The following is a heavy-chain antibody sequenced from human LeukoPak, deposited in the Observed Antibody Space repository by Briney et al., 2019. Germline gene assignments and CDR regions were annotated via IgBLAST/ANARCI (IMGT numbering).Heavy chain of an antibody. CDR1: GFTFSNYG. J-gene: IGHJ4*02. CDR2: ISYDGKTQ. V-gene: IGHV3-30*18. Sequence: GRSLRLSCAASGFTFSNYGMHWVRQAPGKGLGWVAVISYDGKTQYYADSVKGRFTFSRDNSRNTLYLQMNSLRPEDTAIFYCAKEGSSGFIDSWGRGTLVTVSS. CDR3: AKEGSSGFIDS. D-gene: IGHD6-19*01.